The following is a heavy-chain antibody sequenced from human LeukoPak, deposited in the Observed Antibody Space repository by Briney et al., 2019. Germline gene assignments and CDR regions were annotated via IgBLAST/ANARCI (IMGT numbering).Heavy chain of an antibody. D-gene: IGHD2-2*01. J-gene: IGHJ3*02. CDR1: GGSISSGDYY. CDR2: IYYSGST. CDR3: ARDPGEYQLLVTSSHAFDI. Sequence: PSETLSLTCTVSGGSISSGDYYWSWIRQPPGKGLEWIGYIYYSGSTYYNPSLKSRVTISVDTSKNQFSLKLSSVTAADTAVYYCARDPGEYQLLVTSSHAFDIWGQGTMVTVSS. V-gene: IGHV4-30-4*08.